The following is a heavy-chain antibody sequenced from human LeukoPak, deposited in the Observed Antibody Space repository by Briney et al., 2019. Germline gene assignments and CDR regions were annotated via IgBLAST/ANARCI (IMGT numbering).Heavy chain of an antibody. CDR3: ARIQSRIIAARPGNPAFDY. CDR1: GYTFTSYD. J-gene: IGHJ4*02. CDR2: ISNYNDNT. Sequence: ASVKVSCTASGYTFTSYDISWVRQAPGQGLEWMGWISNYNDNTHYAQKLQGRVTMTTDTSTSTVYMELKSLRSDDTAVYYCARIQSRIIAARPGNPAFDYWGRGTLVTVSS. D-gene: IGHD6-6*01. V-gene: IGHV1-18*01.